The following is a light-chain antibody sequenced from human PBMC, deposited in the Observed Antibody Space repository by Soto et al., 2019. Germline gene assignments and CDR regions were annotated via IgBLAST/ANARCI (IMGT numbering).Light chain of an antibody. CDR1: XXXNTY. V-gene: IGKV1-39*01. J-gene: IGKJ1*01. CDR2: AAS. Sequence: DIQMTQSPXSXXASVXXXXXXXXXXXXXXNTYVNWYLQKPGKAPKLLIYAASSLHSGVPSRFSGSGSGTYFTLTISSLQPEDFATYYCQQSFSTPRTFGQGTKVEIK. CDR3: QQSFSTPRT.